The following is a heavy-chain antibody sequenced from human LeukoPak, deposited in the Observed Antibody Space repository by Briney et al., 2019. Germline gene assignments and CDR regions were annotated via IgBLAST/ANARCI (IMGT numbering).Heavy chain of an antibody. J-gene: IGHJ6*03. CDR1: GYTFTSYD. V-gene: IGHV1-8*01. CDR2: MNPNSGNT. Sequence: GPVKVSCKASGYTFTSYDINWVRQATGQGLEWMGWMNPNSGNTGYAQKFQGRVTMTRNTSISTAYMELSSLRSEDTAVYYCARGQVAAYYYYMDVWGKGTTVTVSS. CDR3: ARGQVAAYYYYMDV. D-gene: IGHD6-13*01.